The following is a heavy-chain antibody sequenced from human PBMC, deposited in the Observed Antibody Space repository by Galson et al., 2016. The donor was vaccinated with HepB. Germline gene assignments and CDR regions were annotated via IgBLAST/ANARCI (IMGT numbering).Heavy chain of an antibody. Sequence: SLRLSCAASGFSFSDSSMNWVGQAPGKGPEWVSSINFSSGYIHYADAVRGRFTISGDNARNSLYLQMNSLRAEDTAVYYCVREQYPTDAFDIWGPGTMVIVSS. D-gene: IGHD2/OR15-2a*01. J-gene: IGHJ3*02. CDR2: INFSSGYI. CDR3: VREQYPTDAFDI. CDR1: GFSFSDSS. V-gene: IGHV3-21*01.